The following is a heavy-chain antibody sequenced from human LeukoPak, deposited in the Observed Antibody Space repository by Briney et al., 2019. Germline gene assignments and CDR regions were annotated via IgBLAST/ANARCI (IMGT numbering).Heavy chain of an antibody. D-gene: IGHD2-2*02. J-gene: IGHJ6*02. V-gene: IGHV3-7*01. Sequence: GGSLRLSCAASGFTFSSYWMSWVRQAPGKGLEWVANIKQDGSEKYYVDSVKGRFTISRDNAKNSLYLQMNSLRAEDTAVYYCARVRYCSSTSCYTGTYYYYGMDVWGQGTTVTVSS. CDR3: ARVRYCSSTSCYTGTYYYYGMDV. CDR2: IKQDGSEK. CDR1: GFTFSSYW.